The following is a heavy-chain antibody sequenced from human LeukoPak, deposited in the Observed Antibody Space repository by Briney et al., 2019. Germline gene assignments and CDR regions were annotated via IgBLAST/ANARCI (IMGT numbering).Heavy chain of an antibody. J-gene: IGHJ4*02. CDR1: GYSISSGYY. D-gene: IGHD3-22*01. CDR2: IYHSGST. CDR3: ARHRGYYDSGGSHY. Sequence: PSETLSLTCTVSGYSISSGYYWGWIRQPPGKGLEWIGSIYHSGSTYYNPSLKSRVTISVDTSKNQFSLKLSSVTAADTAVYYCARHRGYYDSGGSHYWGQGTLVTVSS. V-gene: IGHV4-38-2*02.